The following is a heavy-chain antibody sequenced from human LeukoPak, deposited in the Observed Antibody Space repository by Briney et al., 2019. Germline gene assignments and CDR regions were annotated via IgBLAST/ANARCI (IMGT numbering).Heavy chain of an antibody. CDR2: ISSSSSTI. Sequence: GGSLRLSCAASGFTFSSYEMNWVRQAPGKGLEWVSYISSSSSTIYYADSVKGRFTISRDNAKNSLYLQMNSLRAEDTAVYYCARAKYSGSYYRYWYFDLWGRGTLVTVSS. J-gene: IGHJ2*01. CDR1: GFTFSSYE. D-gene: IGHD1-26*01. CDR3: ARAKYSGSYYRYWYFDL. V-gene: IGHV3-48*01.